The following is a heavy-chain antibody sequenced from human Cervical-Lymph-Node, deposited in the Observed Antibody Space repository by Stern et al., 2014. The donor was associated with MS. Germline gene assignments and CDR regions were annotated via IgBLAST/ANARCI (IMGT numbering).Heavy chain of an antibody. V-gene: IGHV1-8*01. CDR3: ARVLNFGGATGY. J-gene: IGHJ4*02. CDR1: GYTFTSYD. Sequence: VQLVESGAEVKKPGASVKVSCKASGYTFTSYDINWVRQATGQGLEWLGWMNPNSGNTGYAQKFQCRVTMTRNTAISTAYMELSSLRSEDTAVYYCARVLNFGGATGYWGQGTLVTVSS. CDR2: MNPNSGNT. D-gene: IGHD3-16*01.